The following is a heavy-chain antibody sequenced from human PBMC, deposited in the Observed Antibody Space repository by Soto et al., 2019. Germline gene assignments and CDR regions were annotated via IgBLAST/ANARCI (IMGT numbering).Heavy chain of an antibody. V-gene: IGHV7-4-1*01. J-gene: IGHJ6*02. D-gene: IGHD6-25*01. CDR2: INTNTGNP. Sequence: QVQLVQSGSELKKPGASVKVSCKASGYTFTSYAMNWVRQAPGQGLEWMGWINTNTGNPTYAQGFTGRFVFSLDTSVSTEYLQICSLKAEDTAVYYCARDIAAGGFYYYYYYGMDVWGQGTTVTVSS. CDR3: ARDIAAGGFYYYYYYGMDV. CDR1: GYTFTSYA.